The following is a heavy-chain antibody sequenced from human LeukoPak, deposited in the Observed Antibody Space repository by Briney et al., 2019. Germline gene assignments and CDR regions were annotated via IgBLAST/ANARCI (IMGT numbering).Heavy chain of an antibody. D-gene: IGHD2-15*01. CDR2: IYHSGST. CDR1: GGSISSSNW. Sequence: PSETLSLTCAVSGGSISSSNWWSWVRQPPGKGLDWIGEIYHSGSTNYNPSLKSRVTISVDKSKNQFSLKLSSVTAADTAVYYCARDRYCSGGSCFDYWGQGTLVTVSS. CDR3: ARDRYCSGGSCFDY. J-gene: IGHJ4*02. V-gene: IGHV4-4*02.